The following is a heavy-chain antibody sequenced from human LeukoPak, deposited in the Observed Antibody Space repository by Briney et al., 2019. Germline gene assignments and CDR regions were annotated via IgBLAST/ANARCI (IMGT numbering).Heavy chain of an antibody. D-gene: IGHD6-13*01. CDR3: ASPAAGRSYYYYYMDV. J-gene: IGHJ6*03. CDR2: INHSGST. CDR1: GGSFSGYY. V-gene: IGHV4-34*01. Sequence: SETLPLTCAVYGGSFSGYYWSWIRQPPGKGLEWIGEINHSGSTNYNPSLKSRVTISVDTSKNQFSLKLSSVTAADTAVYYCASPAAGRSYYYYYMDVWGKGTTVTVSS.